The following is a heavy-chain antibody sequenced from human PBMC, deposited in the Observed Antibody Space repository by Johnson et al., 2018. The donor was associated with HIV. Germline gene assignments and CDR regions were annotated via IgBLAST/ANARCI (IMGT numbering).Heavy chain of an antibody. CDR3: AKGMYYYDASGYYLDAFDI. CDR1: GFTFNSYA. V-gene: IGHV3-23*04. D-gene: IGHD3-22*01. J-gene: IGHJ3*02. Sequence: VQLVESGGGLVQPGGSLRLSCAVSGFTFNSYAMSWVRQAPGKGLEWVSAISGSGANTYYADSVKGRFTISRDNSKNTLYLQMNSLRAGDTAVYYCAKGMYYYDASGYYLDAFDIWGQGTMVTVSS. CDR2: ISGSGANT.